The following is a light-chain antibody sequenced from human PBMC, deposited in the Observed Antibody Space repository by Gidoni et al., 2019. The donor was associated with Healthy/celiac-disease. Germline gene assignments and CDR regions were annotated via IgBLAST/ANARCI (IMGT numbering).Light chain of an antibody. CDR1: QSVSSY. CDR3: QQRSNWPRT. V-gene: IGKV3-11*01. CDR2: DAS. J-gene: IGKJ3*01. Sequence: IVLTQSTATLSLSPGERATLSCRASQSVSSYLAWYQQKPGQAPRLLIYDASNRATGIPARFSGSGSGTDFTLTISSLEPEDFAVYYCQQRSNWPRTFGPGTKVDIK.